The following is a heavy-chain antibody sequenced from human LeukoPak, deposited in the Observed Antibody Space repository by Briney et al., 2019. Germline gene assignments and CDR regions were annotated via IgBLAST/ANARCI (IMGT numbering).Heavy chain of an antibody. J-gene: IGHJ4*02. D-gene: IGHD6-13*01. V-gene: IGHV4-34*01. CDR2: INHSGST. CDR3: ARGRGQQNYY. CDR1: GGTFSGYY. Sequence: PSETLSLTCAACGGTFSGYYWSWIRQPPGKGLEWIGEINHSGSTNYNPSLKSRVTISVDTSKNQFSLKLSSVTAADTAVYYCARGRGQQNYYWGQGTLVTVSS.